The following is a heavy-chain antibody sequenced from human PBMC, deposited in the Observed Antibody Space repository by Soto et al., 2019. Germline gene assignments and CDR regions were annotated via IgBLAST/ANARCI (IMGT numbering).Heavy chain of an antibody. CDR1: GFTFSSYG. CDR2: IWYDGSNK. V-gene: IGHV3-33*01. D-gene: IGHD4-17*01. J-gene: IGHJ3*02. Sequence: QVQLVESGGGVVQPGRSLRLSCAPSGFTFSSYGMHWARQAPGKGLEWVAVIWYDGSNKVYADSVKGRFTISRDNSKNTLYLQMNSLIAEDTAVYYCAIDLSGDYGALDTWGQGTMVTVS. CDR3: AIDLSGDYGALDT.